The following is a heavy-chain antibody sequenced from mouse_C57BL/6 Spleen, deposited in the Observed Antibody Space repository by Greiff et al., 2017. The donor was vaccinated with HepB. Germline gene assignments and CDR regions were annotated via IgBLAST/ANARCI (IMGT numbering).Heavy chain of an antibody. CDR2: IYPGDGDT. D-gene: IGHD2-3*01. CDR1: GYAFSSSW. J-gene: IGHJ3*01. V-gene: IGHV1-82*01. Sequence: VQLQESGPELVKPGASVKISCKASGYAFSSSWMNWVKQRPGKGLEWIGRIYPGDGDTNYNGKFKGKATLTADKSSSTAYMQLSSLTSEDSAVYFCARQSLYDGYFRFAYWGQGTLVTVSA. CDR3: ARQSLYDGYFRFAY.